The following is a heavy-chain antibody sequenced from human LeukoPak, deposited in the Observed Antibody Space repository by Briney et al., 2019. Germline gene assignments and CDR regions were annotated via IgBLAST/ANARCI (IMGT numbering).Heavy chain of an antibody. Sequence: GSLRLSCAASGFTFSSYEMNWVRQAPGKGLEWVSYISSSDSTIYYADSVKGRFTISRDNAKNSLYLQMNSLRAEDTAVYYCARVRRIIAAVGTGTRRENWFDPWGQGTLVTVSS. CDR1: GFTFSSYE. V-gene: IGHV3-48*03. D-gene: IGHD6-13*01. CDR3: ARVRRIIAAVGTGTRRENWFDP. CDR2: ISSSDSTI. J-gene: IGHJ5*02.